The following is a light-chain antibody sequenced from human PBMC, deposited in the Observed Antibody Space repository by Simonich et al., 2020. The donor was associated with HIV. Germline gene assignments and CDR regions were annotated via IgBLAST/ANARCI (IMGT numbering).Light chain of an antibody. CDR3: QQYNNWPPGT. J-gene: IGKJ1*01. CDR2: DAS. V-gene: IGKV3D-20*01. Sequence: EIVLTQSPGTLSLSPGERATLSCRASQTVSNNYLAWYQQKPGLAPRLLIYDASSRATGVPYRFSGSGSGTDFTLTISRLEPEDFAVYYCQQYNNWPPGTFGQGTKVEIK. CDR1: QTVSNNY.